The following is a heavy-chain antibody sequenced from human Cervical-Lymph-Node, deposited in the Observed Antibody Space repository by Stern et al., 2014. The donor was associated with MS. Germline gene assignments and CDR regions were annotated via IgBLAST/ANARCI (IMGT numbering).Heavy chain of an antibody. J-gene: IGHJ4*02. CDR2: ISYIGST. V-gene: IGHV4-31*03. CDR1: VASISTVGYY. CDR3: ARSDRLWGSFDY. D-gene: IGHD3-16*01. Sequence: VQLQESGPGLVKPSQTLSLTCTVSVASISTVGYYWSWIRQHPGKGLEWIAYISYIGSTYYNPSLKSRVSISADTSKNQFSLNLTSVTAADTALYYCARSDRLWGSFDYWGQGTLVAVSS.